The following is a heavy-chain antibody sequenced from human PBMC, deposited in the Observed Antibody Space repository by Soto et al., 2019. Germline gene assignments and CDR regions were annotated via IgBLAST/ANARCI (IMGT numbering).Heavy chain of an antibody. CDR3: SKQGYCSGGSCYSSSPNFDY. V-gene: IGHV3-30*18. CDR2: ISYDGSNK. Sequence: GGSLRLSCSASGFTFXSYGMHWVRQAPGKGLEWVAVISYDGSNKYYADSVKGRFTISRDNSKNTLYLQMNSLRAEDTAVYYCSKQGYCSGGSCYSSSPNFDYWGQGTLVTVSS. D-gene: IGHD2-15*01. CDR1: GFTFXSYG. J-gene: IGHJ4*02.